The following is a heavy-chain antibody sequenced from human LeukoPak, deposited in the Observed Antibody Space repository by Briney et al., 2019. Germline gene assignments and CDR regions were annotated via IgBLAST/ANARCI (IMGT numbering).Heavy chain of an antibody. CDR2: IYYSGST. J-gene: IGHJ5*02. CDR3: ARRAAVGKNWFDP. Sequence: SETLSLTCTVSGGSISSSSDYWGWIRQPAGKGLEWIGSIYYSGSTSYNPSLKSRVTISVDTSENLFSLKVNYVTAADTAVYYCARRAAVGKNWFDPWGQGTLVTVSS. D-gene: IGHD6-13*01. CDR1: GGSISSSSDY. V-gene: IGHV4-39*01.